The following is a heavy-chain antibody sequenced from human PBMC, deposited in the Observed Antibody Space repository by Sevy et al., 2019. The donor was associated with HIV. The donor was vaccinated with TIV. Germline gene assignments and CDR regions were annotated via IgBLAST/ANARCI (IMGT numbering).Heavy chain of an antibody. CDR1: GYTFTSYG. J-gene: IGHJ5*02. Sequence: ASVKVSCKASGYTFTSYGISWVRQAPGQGLEWMGWISAYNGNTNYAQKLQGRVTMTTDTSTSTAYMELRSLRADDTAVYYCARDIAVARYNWFDPWGQGTLVTVSS. D-gene: IGHD6-19*01. CDR3: ARDIAVARYNWFDP. V-gene: IGHV1-18*01. CDR2: ISAYNGNT.